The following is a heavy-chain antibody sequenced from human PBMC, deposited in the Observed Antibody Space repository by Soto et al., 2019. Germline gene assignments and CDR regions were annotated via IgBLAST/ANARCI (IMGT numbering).Heavy chain of an antibody. D-gene: IGHD2-15*01. CDR1: GFTFSSYW. Sequence: EVQLVESGRGLVQPGGSLRLSCAASGFTFSSYWMHWVRQAPGKGLVWVSRINSDGSSTSYADSVKGRFTISRDNAKNTVYLQMNSLRAEETAVYYCARVGRGSGLDNWGQGTLVTVSS. CDR3: ARVGRGSGLDN. CDR2: INSDGSST. V-gene: IGHV3-74*01. J-gene: IGHJ4*02.